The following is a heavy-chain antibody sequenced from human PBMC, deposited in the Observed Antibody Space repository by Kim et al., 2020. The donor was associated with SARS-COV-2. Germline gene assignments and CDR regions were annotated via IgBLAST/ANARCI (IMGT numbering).Heavy chain of an antibody. CDR1: GYSFTSYW. D-gene: IGHD2-21*02. J-gene: IGHJ4*02. Sequence: GESLKISCKGSGYSFTSYWIGWVRQMPGKGLEWMGIIYPGDSDTRYSPSFQGQVTISADKSISTAYLQWSSLKASDTAMYYCARHSMPVVRVTAPDYWGQGTLVTVSS. CDR2: IYPGDSDT. CDR3: ARHSMPVVRVTAPDY. V-gene: IGHV5-51*01.